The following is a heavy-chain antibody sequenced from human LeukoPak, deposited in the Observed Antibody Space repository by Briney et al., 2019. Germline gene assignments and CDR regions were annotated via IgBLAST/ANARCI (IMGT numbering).Heavy chain of an antibody. D-gene: IGHD6-13*01. CDR1: GGSISSYY. V-gene: IGHV4-59*01. Sequence: KPSETLSLTCTVPGGSISSYYWSWIRQPPGKGLEWIGYIYYSGSTNYNPSLKSRVTISADTSKNQFSLKLSSVTAADAAVYYCARASTASSSWYHWGQGTLVTVSS. CDR3: ARASTASSSWYH. CDR2: IYYSGST. J-gene: IGHJ5*02.